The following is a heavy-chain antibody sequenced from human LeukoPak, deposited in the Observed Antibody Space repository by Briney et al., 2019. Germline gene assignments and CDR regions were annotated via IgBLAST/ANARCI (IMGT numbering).Heavy chain of an antibody. CDR2: IYPGDSDT. CDR3: ARLFSSSTGWFDP. Sequence: GESLKISCKGSGSTFTTYWVAWVRQMPGKGLEWMGIIYPGDSDTRYSPSFQGQVTISADKSISTAYLQWSSLKASDTAMYYCARLFSSSTGWFDPWGQGTLVAVSS. D-gene: IGHD2-15*01. CDR1: GSTFTTYW. J-gene: IGHJ5*02. V-gene: IGHV5-51*01.